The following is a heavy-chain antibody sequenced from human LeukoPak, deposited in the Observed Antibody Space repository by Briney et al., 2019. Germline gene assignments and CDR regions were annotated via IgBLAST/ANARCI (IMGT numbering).Heavy chain of an antibody. CDR1: GFTFSGYN. CDR3: ARDKSLVDSSGYYFDY. Sequence: TGGSLRLSCAASGFTFSGYNMNWVRQAPGKGLEWVSSISSSSGYIYYADSLKGRFTISRDNAKNSLYLQMNSLRAEDTAVYYCARDKSLVDSSGYYFDYWGQGTLVTVSS. D-gene: IGHD3-22*01. J-gene: IGHJ4*02. V-gene: IGHV3-21*01. CDR2: ISSSSGYI.